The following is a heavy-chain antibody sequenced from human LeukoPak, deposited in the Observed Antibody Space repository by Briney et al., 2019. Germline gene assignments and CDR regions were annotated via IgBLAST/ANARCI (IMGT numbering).Heavy chain of an antibody. CDR2: IRYEGSNK. J-gene: IGHJ4*02. D-gene: IGHD2-15*01. Sequence: GGSVRLSCAASGFTFSSYGMHWVRQAPGKGLEWVAFIRYEGSNKYYADSVKGRFTISRDNSKNTLYLQMNSLRAEDTAGYYCAKVQAYCSGGSCYSFDYWGQGTLVTVSS. CDR3: AKVQAYCSGGSCYSFDY. V-gene: IGHV3-30*02. CDR1: GFTFSSYG.